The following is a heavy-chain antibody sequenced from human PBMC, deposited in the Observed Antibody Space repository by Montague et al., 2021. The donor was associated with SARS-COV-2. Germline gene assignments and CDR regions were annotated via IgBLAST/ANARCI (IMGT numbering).Heavy chain of an antibody. CDR2: INHSGST. D-gene: IGHD6-13*01. CDR1: GGSFSGYY. J-gene: IGHJ5*02. Sequence: SETLSLTCAVYGGSFSGYYWSWIRQPPGKGLEWIGEINHSGSTNYNPSLKSRVTISVDTSKNQFSLELSSVTAADTAVYYCARAGYSSSWYGARNWFDPWGQGILVTVSS. CDR3: ARAGYSSSWYGARNWFDP. V-gene: IGHV4-34*01.